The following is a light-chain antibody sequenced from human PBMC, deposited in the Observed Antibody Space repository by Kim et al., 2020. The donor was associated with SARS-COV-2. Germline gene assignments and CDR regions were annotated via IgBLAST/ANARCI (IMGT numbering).Light chain of an antibody. CDR2: AAS. CDR3: LQQQAYPYT. Sequence: DIQMTQSPSAMSASVGARVTITCRASQGINIFLAWFQQKPGKVPKRLIYAASSLQSGVPSRFSGSGSGTEFTLTISSLQPEDFATYYALQQQAYPYTCRQGTKREI. J-gene: IGKJ2*01. V-gene: IGKV1-17*03. CDR1: QGINIF.